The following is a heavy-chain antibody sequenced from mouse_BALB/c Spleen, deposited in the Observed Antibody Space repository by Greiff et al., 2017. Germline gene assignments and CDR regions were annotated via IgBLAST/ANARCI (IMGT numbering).Heavy chain of an antibody. V-gene: IGHV1S137*01. CDR2: ISTYYGDA. Sequence: VQLQQSGAELVRPGVSVKISCKGSGYTFTDYAMHWVKQSHAKSLEWIGVISTYYGDASYNQKFKGKATMTVDKSSSTAYMELARLTSEDSAIYYCARGVRRGYYFDYWGQGTTLTVSS. J-gene: IGHJ2*01. D-gene: IGHD2-14*01. CDR3: ARGVRRGYYFDY. CDR1: GYTFTDYA.